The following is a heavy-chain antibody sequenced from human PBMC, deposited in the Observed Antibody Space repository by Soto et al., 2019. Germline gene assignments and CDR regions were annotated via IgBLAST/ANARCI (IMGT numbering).Heavy chain of an antibody. Sequence: QVQLQESGPGLVKPSQTLSLTCTVSGGSISSGGYYWSWIRQHPGKGLEWIGYIYYSGSTYYNPSLKSRVTISVDTSKNQFSLKLSSVTAADTAVYYCASGSGKDYDILTGYRGGSFDYWGQGTLVTVSS. CDR1: GGSISSGGYY. J-gene: IGHJ4*02. D-gene: IGHD3-9*01. V-gene: IGHV4-31*03. CDR2: IYYSGST. CDR3: ASGSGKDYDILTGYRGGSFDY.